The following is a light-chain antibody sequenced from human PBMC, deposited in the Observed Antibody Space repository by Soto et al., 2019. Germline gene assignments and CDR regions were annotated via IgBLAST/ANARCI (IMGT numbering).Light chain of an antibody. V-gene: IGKV4-1*01. J-gene: IGKJ1*01. CDR1: QSFLYSSNNKNY. CDR2: WAS. Sequence: DIVRTQSQASLAVSLGERATINCKSSQSFLYSSNNKNYLAWYQQKPGQPPKLLIYWASTRESGVPDRFSGSGSGTDFTPTISSLQAEDVAVYYCQQYYSTPRPFGQGTKV. CDR3: QQYYSTPRP.